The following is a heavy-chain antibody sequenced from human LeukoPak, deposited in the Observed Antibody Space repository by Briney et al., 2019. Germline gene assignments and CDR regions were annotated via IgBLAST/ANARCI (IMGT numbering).Heavy chain of an antibody. Sequence: GGSLRLSCAASGFTFSSYWMNWARQAPGKGLEWVASINHNGNVNYYVDSVKGRFTISRDNAKNSLYLQMNSLRAEDTAVYYCARGRRDGTRNAFDIWGQGTMVTVSS. J-gene: IGHJ3*02. CDR2: INHNGNVN. V-gene: IGHV3-7*04. CDR3: ARGRRDGTRNAFDI. CDR1: GFTFSSYW. D-gene: IGHD5-24*01.